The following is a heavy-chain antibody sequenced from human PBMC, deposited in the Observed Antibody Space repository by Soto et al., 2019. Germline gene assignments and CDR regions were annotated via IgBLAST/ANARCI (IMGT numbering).Heavy chain of an antibody. CDR1: GSSINSSGYY. CDR3: ARLPSRHLVDY. J-gene: IGHJ4*02. CDR2: MFYGVST. V-gene: IGHV4-39*01. D-gene: IGHD3-3*02. Sequence: SETLSLTCTVSGSSINSSGYYWGWIRQPPGKGLEWIGSMFYGVSTYYNPPLKSRVTVSVDTSKNQFSLNLRSVTAADTAVYYCARLPSRHLVDYWGQGTLVTVSS.